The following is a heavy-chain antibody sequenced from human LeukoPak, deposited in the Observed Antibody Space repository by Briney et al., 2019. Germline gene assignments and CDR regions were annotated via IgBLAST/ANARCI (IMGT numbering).Heavy chain of an antibody. Sequence: PSETLSLTCTVSGGSISSGDYYWSWIRQPPGKGLEWIGYIYYSGSTYYNPSLKSRVTISVDTSKNQFSLKLSSVTAADTAVYYCAASNSSSWDVFDYWGQGTLVTVSS. V-gene: IGHV4-30-4*01. D-gene: IGHD6-13*01. CDR2: IYYSGST. CDR1: GGSISSGDYY. J-gene: IGHJ4*02. CDR3: AASNSSSWDVFDY.